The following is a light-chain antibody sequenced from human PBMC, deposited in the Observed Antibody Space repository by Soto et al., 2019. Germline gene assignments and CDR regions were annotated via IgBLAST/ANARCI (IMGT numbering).Light chain of an antibody. CDR3: QQYDDWLRLT. Sequence: EIVMTQSPATLSVSPGERATLSCMASQSVNIYLAWYQQRPGQAPRLLIFGASYRATGIPARFSGSGSGTEFNLTISSLQSEDFAVYFCQQYDDWLRLTFGGGTKVDIK. J-gene: IGKJ4*01. V-gene: IGKV3D-15*01. CDR2: GAS. CDR1: QSVNIY.